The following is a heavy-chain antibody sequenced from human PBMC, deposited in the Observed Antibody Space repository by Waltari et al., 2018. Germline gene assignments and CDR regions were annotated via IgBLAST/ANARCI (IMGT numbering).Heavy chain of an antibody. Sequence: QVQLVQSGAEVKKPGASVKVSCKASGYTFTSYYMHWLRQAPGQGLEGMGIINPSGGSTSDAQKFQGRVTMTRDTSTSTVYMELSSLRSEDTAVYYCARASRGGGGFDYWGQGTLVTVSS. V-gene: IGHV1-46*01. CDR2: INPSGGST. D-gene: IGHD3-16*01. J-gene: IGHJ4*02. CDR1: GYTFTSYY. CDR3: ARASRGGGGFDY.